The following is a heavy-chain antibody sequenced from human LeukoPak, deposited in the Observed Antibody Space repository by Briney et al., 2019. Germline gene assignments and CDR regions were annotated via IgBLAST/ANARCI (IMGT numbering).Heavy chain of an antibody. CDR1: GXTFSSYA. Sequence: PGGSLRLSWAASGXTFSSYAVSWVRQAPGKGLEWVSAISGSGGSTYYADSVKGRFTISRDNSKNTLYLQMNSLRAEDTAVYYCASTPGDIVVVVAALDYWGQGTLVTVSS. CDR3: ASTPGDIVVVVAALDY. CDR2: ISGSGGST. D-gene: IGHD2-15*01. V-gene: IGHV3-23*01. J-gene: IGHJ4*02.